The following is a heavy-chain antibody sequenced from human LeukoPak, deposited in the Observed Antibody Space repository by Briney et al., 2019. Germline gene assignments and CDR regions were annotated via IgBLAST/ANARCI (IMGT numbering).Heavy chain of an antibody. CDR1: GGSISSSSYY. V-gene: IGHV4-39*07. Sequence: SETLSLTCTVSGGSISSSSYYWGWIRQPPGKGLEWIGSIYYSGSTYYNPSLKSRVTISVDTSKNQFSLKLSSVTAADTAVYYCARVRVWGSYRYSTFSNWGQGTLVTVSS. D-gene: IGHD3-16*02. CDR3: ARVRVWGSYRYSTFSN. CDR2: IYYSGST. J-gene: IGHJ4*02.